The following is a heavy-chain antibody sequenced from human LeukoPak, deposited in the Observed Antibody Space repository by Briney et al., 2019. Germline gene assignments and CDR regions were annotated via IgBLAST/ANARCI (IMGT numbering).Heavy chain of an antibody. D-gene: IGHD2-2*01. Sequence: GGSLRLSCATSGFTFSSYAMSWVRQAPGKGLEWVSGLHADSGMTYYADSVKGRFTISRDNSKNTLYFQMNSLGAEDTAVYYCVKDFLHGPHIEPVGSVGPFDYWGQGTLVTVSS. CDR2: LHADSGMT. CDR3: VKDFLHGPHIEPVGSVGPFDY. V-gene: IGHV3-23*01. J-gene: IGHJ4*02. CDR1: GFTFSSYA.